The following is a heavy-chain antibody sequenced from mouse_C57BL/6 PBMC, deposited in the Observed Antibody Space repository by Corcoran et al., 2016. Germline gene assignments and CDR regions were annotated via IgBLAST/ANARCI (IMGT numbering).Heavy chain of an antibody. CDR3: ARFPLTGRRYFDV. CDR2: INPNNGGT. V-gene: IGHV1-26*01. Sequence: EVQLQQSGPELVKPGASVKISCKASGYTFTDYYMNWVKQSHGKSLEWIGDINPNNGGTSYNQKFKGKATLTVDKSSSTAYMELRSLTSEDSAVYYCARFPLTGRRYFDVWGTGTTVTVSS. CDR1: GYTFTDYY. D-gene: IGHD4-1*01. J-gene: IGHJ1*03.